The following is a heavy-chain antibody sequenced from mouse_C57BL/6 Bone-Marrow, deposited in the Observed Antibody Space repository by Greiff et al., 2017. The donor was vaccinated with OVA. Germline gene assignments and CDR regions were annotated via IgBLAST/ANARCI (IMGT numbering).Heavy chain of an antibody. J-gene: IGHJ2*01. CDR1: GYTFTSYW. CDR2: IYPGSGST. V-gene: IGHV1-55*01. CDR3: ARGFTTVWGFDY. Sequence: QVQLQQPGAELVKPGASVKMSCKASGYTFTSYWITWVKQRPGQGLEWIGDIYPGSGSTNYNEKFKSKATLTVDTSSSTAYMQLSSLTSEDSAVYYCARGFTTVWGFDYWGQGTTLTVSS. D-gene: IGHD1-1*01.